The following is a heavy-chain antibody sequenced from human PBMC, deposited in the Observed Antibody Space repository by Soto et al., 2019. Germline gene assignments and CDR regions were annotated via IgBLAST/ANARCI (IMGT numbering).Heavy chain of an antibody. CDR2: IYYSGST. D-gene: IGHD2-15*01. Sequence: SEALSDTYTGSGGLISPSYCIWFRLPPGKEQEWIGYIYYSGSTNYNPSLKSRVTISVDTSKNQFSLKLSSVTAADTAVYYCAKHVGYCSGGSCYSPLGNWFDPWGQGTLVTVS. V-gene: IGHV4-59*01. CDR3: AKHVGYCSGGSCYSPLGNWFDP. J-gene: IGHJ5*02. CDR1: GGLISPSY.